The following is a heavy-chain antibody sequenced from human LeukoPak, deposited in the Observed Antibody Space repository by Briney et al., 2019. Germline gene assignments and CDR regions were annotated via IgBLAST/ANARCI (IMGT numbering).Heavy chain of an antibody. CDR1: GGSLSSGSYY. Sequence: SETLSLTCTVSGGSLSSGSYYWSWIRQPAGKGLEWIGRIYTSGSTNYNPSLKSRVTISVDTSKNQFSLKLSSVTAADTAVYYCARGTYYYGSGSYLAPWGQGTLVTVSS. V-gene: IGHV4-61*02. CDR2: IYTSGST. CDR3: ARGTYYYGSGSYLAP. J-gene: IGHJ5*02. D-gene: IGHD3-10*01.